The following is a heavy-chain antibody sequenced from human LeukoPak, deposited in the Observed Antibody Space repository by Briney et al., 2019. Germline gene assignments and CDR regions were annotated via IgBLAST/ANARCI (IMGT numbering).Heavy chain of an antibody. V-gene: IGHV4-34*01. D-gene: IGHD3-9*01. CDR3: AREGRLRYFDWLLSGDYFDY. Sequence: SETLSLTCAVYGGSFSGYYWSWIRQPPGKGLEWIGEINHSGSTNYNPSLKSRVTISVDTSKNQFSLKLSSVTAADTAVYYCAREGRLRYFDWLLSGDYFDYWGQGTLVTVSS. J-gene: IGHJ4*02. CDR2: INHSGST. CDR1: GGSFSGYY.